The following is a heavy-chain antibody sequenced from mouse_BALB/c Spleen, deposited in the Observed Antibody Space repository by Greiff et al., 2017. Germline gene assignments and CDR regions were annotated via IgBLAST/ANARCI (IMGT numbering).Heavy chain of an antibody. D-gene: IGHD1-1*01. J-gene: IGHJ2*01. V-gene: IGHV1S56*01. CDR1: GYTFTSYY. CDR2: IYPGDGST. Sequence: QVQLKQSGPELVKPGASVKMSCKASGYTFTSYYIHWVKQRPGQGLEWIGWIYPGDGSTKYNEKFKGKTTLTADKSSSTAYMLLSSLTSEDSAIYFCARERAVVASYYFDYWGQGTTLTVSS. CDR3: ARERAVVASYYFDY.